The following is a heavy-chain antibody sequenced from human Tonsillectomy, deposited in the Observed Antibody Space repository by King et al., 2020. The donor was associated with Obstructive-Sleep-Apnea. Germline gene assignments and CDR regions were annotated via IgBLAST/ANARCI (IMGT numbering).Heavy chain of an antibody. CDR1: GFTFSSYA. CDR2: ISYDGSNK. Sequence: VQLVESGGGVVQPGRSLRLSCAASGFTFSSYAMHWVRQAPGKGLEWVAVISYDGSNKYYEDSGKGRFTISSDNSTNTMYLQMNSLRAEDTAVYYCARDGGSYCSGGSCYGVDYWGQGTLVTVSS. V-gene: IGHV3-30-3*01. CDR3: ARDGGSYCSGGSCYGVDY. J-gene: IGHJ4*02. D-gene: IGHD2-15*01.